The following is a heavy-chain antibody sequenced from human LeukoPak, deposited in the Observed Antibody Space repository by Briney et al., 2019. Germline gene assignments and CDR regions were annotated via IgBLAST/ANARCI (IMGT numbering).Heavy chain of an antibody. CDR3: AKEGHIVVERGAFDV. Sequence: PGGSLRLSCAASGFTFSRYGLHWVRRAPGKGLEWVAFIRDDGSTRYYADSVKGRFTVSRDNPKNTLYLQMNSLRAEDTAVYYCAKEGHIVVERGAFDVWGQGTMVTVSS. V-gene: IGHV3-30*02. J-gene: IGHJ3*01. CDR1: GFTFSRYG. D-gene: IGHD2-21*01. CDR2: IRDDGSTR.